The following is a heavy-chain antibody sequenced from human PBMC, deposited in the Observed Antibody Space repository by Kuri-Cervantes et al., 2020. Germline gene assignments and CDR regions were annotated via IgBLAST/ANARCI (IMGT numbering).Heavy chain of an antibody. CDR2: ISSSSSYI. D-gene: IGHD3-3*01. CDR3: ARRKGISNYYYYGMDV. Sequence: ETLSLTCAASGFTFSSYSMNWVRQAPGKGLEWVSSISSSSSYIYYADSVKGRFTISRDNAKNSLYLQMNSLRAEDTAVYYCARRKGISNYYYYGMDVWGQGTTVTVSS. V-gene: IGHV3-21*01. CDR1: GFTFSSYS. J-gene: IGHJ6*02.